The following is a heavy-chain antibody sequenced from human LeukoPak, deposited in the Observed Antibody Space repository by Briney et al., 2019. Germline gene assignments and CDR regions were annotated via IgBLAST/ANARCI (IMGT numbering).Heavy chain of an antibody. J-gene: IGHJ4*02. V-gene: IGHV4-38-2*01. CDR2: IYHSGST. CDR3: ARLRKQLAHFDY. Sequence: SETLSLTCAFSGYSISSGYYWGWIRQPPGKGLEWIGSIYHSGSTYYNPSLKSRVTISVDTSKNQFSLKLSSVTAADTAVYYCARLRKQLAHFDYWGQGTLVTVSS. CDR1: GYSISSGYY. D-gene: IGHD6-6*01.